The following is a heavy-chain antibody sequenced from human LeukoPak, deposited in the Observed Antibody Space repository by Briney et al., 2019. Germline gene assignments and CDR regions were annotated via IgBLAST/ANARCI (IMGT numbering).Heavy chain of an antibody. J-gene: IGHJ1*01. CDR2: IYSGGST. CDR3: ARGAYYYDSSGYYYDAEYFQH. Sequence: GGSLRLSCAASEFSVGSNYMTWVRQAPGKGLEWVSLIYSGGSTYYADSVKGRFTISRDNSKNTLYLQMNSLRAEDTAVYYCARGAYYYDSSGYYYDAEYFQHWGQGTLVTVSS. CDR1: EFSVGSNY. D-gene: IGHD3-22*01. V-gene: IGHV3-66*01.